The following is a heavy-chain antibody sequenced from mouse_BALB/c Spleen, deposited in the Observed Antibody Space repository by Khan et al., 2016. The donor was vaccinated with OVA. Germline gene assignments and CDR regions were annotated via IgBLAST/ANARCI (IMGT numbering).Heavy chain of an antibody. J-gene: IGHJ1*01. D-gene: IGHD2-3*01. CDR1: GYTFTSYW. CDR3: GRTGGPYDAYVGYCDV. CDR2: IYPGDGDT. Sequence: VQLQQSEAELARPGASVKLSCKASGYTFTSYWMQWVKQRPGQGLEWIGAIYPGDGDTRYTQKFKGKATLTADKSSSTAYMQLSTWASEDSAVFYGGRTGGPYDAYVGYCDVWGAGTTVTVAS. V-gene: IGHV1-87*01.